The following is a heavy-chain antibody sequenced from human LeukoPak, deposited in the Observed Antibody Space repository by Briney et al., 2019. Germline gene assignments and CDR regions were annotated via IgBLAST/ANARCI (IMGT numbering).Heavy chain of an antibody. J-gene: IGHJ6*02. D-gene: IGHD6-19*01. CDR1: GFTFSSYA. CDR2: ISYDGSNK. CDR3: ASSGWANPV. Sequence: PGRSLRLSCAASGFTFSSYAMHWVRQAPGKGLEWVAVISYDGSNKYYADSVKGQFTISRDNSKNTLYLQMNSLRAEDTAVYYCASSGWANPVWGQGTTVTVSS. V-gene: IGHV3-30-3*01.